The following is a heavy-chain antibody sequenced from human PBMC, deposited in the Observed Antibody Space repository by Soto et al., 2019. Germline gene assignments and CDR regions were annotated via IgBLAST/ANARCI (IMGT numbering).Heavy chain of an antibody. D-gene: IGHD3-3*01. CDR1: GYTFTSYG. CDR2: ISAYNGNT. V-gene: IGHV1-18*01. J-gene: IGHJ6*02. Sequence: ASVKVSCKASGYTFTSYGISWLRQAPGQGHEWMGWISAYNGNTNYAQKLQGRVTMTTDTSTITAYMVLRSLRSDDTAVYYCAREGAIFGVVIRVGMDVWGQGTTVTVSS. CDR3: AREGAIFGVVIRVGMDV.